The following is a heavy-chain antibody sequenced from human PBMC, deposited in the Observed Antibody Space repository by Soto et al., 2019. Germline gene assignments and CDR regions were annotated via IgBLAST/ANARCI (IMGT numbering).Heavy chain of an antibody. Sequence: QVQLVQSGAEVKKPGASVKVSCKASGYTFTSYYMHWVRQAPGQGLEWMGIINPSGGSTSYAQKFQGRVTMTRDTSTSTVYMELSSLRSEDTAVYYCAREFRTCHSNQGAFDIWGQGTMVTVSS. V-gene: IGHV1-46*03. J-gene: IGHJ3*02. CDR1: GYTFTSYY. CDR3: AREFRTCHSNQGAFDI. CDR2: INPSGGST. D-gene: IGHD2-2*01.